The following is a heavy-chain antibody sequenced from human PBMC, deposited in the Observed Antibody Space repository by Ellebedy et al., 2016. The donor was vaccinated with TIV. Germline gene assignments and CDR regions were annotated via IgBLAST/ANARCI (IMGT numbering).Heavy chain of an antibody. D-gene: IGHD5-18*01. CDR1: GFTFSSYG. CDR2: ISNNGIST. Sequence: GESLKISCVASGFTFSSYGMHWVRQAPGKGLEDVSGISNNGISTSYADSVKGRFTISRDNSRNTLYLQMSSLKPEDTAVYYCVTRVRTAMGFDYWGQGTLVTVST. J-gene: IGHJ4*02. V-gene: IGHV3-64D*06. CDR3: VTRVRTAMGFDY.